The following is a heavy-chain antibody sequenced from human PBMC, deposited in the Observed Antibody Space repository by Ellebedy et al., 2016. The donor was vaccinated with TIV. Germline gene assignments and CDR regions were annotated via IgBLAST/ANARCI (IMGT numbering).Heavy chain of an antibody. Sequence: SETLSLTCTVSGGSISGFYWGWIRQPPGKGLEYIGYIYYSGTTNYNPSLKSRVTISVDTSKNQFSLKLSSMTAADTAVYYCARDSPTYCSGVTCYRSYYGVDVWGQGTTVTVSS. J-gene: IGHJ6*02. CDR3: ARDSPTYCSGVTCYRSYYGVDV. D-gene: IGHD2-15*01. V-gene: IGHV4-59*12. CDR2: IYYSGTT. CDR1: GGSISGFY.